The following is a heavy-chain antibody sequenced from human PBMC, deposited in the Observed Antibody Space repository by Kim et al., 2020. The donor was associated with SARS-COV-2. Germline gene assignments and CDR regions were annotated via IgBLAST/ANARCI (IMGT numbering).Heavy chain of an antibody. Sequence: GGSLRLSCAASGFTFSSYAMHWVRQAPGKGLEWVAVISYDGSNKYYADSVKGRFTISRDNSKNTLYLQMNSLRAEDTAVYYCARGWGHEFLEWLFGAFDIWGQGTMVTVSS. CDR3: ARGWGHEFLEWLFGAFDI. J-gene: IGHJ3*02. V-gene: IGHV3-30-3*01. CDR2: ISYDGSNK. D-gene: IGHD3-3*01. CDR1: GFTFSSYA.